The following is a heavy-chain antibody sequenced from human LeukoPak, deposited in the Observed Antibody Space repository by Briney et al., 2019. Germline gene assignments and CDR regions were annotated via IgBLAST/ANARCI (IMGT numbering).Heavy chain of an antibody. J-gene: IGHJ4*02. V-gene: IGHV1-2*02. CDR1: GYTFTSYD. CDR3: ARELYSSSSLSYFDY. Sequence: GASVKVSCKASGYTFTSYDINWVRQAPGQGLEWMGWINPNSGGTNYAQKFQGRVTMTRDTSISTAYMELSRLRSDDTAVYYCARELYSSSSLSYFDYWGQGTLVTVSS. CDR2: INPNSGGT. D-gene: IGHD6-6*01.